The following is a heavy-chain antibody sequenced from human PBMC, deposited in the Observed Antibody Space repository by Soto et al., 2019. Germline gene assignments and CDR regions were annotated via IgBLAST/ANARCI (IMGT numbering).Heavy chain of an antibody. CDR2: ISSNGGNK. CDR3: ASGDSGYDFRPCY. J-gene: IGHJ4*02. CDR1: GFTFSSYG. V-gene: IGHV3-64*01. D-gene: IGHD5-12*01. Sequence: GGSLRLSCAASGFTFSSYGMHWVRQAPGKGLEYVTAISSNGGNKYYGNSVKGRFTISRDNSKNTLYLQMNSLRAEDTAVYYCASGDSGYDFRPCYWGQGTLVTVSS.